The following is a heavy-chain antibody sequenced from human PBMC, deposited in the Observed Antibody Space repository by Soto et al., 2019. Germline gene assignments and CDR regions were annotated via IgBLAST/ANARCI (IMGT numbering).Heavy chain of an antibody. CDR3: AKARGSFYWLLLRGYFDY. CDR1: GFTFSSYA. Sequence: HPVRSLRLSCAASGFTFSSYAMSWVRQAPGKGLEWVSAISGSGGSTYYADSVKGRFTISRDNSKNTLYLQMNSLRAEDTAVYYCAKARGSFYWLLLRGYFDYWGQGTLVTVSS. CDR2: ISGSGGST. D-gene: IGHD3-9*01. J-gene: IGHJ4*02. V-gene: IGHV3-23*01.